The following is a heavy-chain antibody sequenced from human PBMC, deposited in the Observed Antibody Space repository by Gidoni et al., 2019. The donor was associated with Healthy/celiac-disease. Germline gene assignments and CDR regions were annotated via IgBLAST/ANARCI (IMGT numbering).Heavy chain of an antibody. V-gene: IGHV3-30*18. CDR1: GFTFSSYG. D-gene: IGHD3-10*01. CDR3: AKGVWFGELLSTPLDY. CDR2: ISYDGSNK. J-gene: IGHJ4*02. Sequence: QVQLVESGGGVVQPGRSLRLSCAAPGFTFSSYGMHWVRQAPGKGLEWVAVISYDGSNKYYADSVKGRFTISRDNSKNTLYLQMNSLRAEDTAVYYCAKGVWFGELLSTPLDYWGQGTLVTVSS.